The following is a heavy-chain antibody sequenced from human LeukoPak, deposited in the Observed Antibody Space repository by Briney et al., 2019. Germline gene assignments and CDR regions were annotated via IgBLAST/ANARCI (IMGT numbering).Heavy chain of an antibody. D-gene: IGHD4/OR15-4a*01. V-gene: IGHV3-53*01. CDR2: IHSGGTT. CDR1: GFTDSSDF. J-gene: IGHJ4*02. CDR3: ARGRGAD. Sequence: GGSLSLSCAASGFTDSSDFMGWVRQAPGKGLEWVSIIHSGGTTYYADSVKGRFTTSRDNFKNTLNLQMNSLRAEDTAVYYCARGRGADWGQGTLVTVSS.